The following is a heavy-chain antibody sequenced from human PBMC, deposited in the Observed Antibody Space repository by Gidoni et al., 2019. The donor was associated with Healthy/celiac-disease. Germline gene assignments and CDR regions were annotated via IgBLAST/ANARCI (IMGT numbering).Heavy chain of an antibody. CDR1: GFTFSSYS. V-gene: IGHV3-21*01. CDR3: ARVGLAAAKLGWFDP. D-gene: IGHD6-13*01. Sequence: EVQLVESGGGLVKPGGSLRLSCAASGFTFSSYSMNWVRQAPGKGLEWVSSISSSSSYIYYADSVKGRYTISRDNAKNSLYLQMNSLRAEDTAVYYCARVGLAAAKLGWFDPWGQGTLVTVSS. J-gene: IGHJ5*02. CDR2: ISSSSSYI.